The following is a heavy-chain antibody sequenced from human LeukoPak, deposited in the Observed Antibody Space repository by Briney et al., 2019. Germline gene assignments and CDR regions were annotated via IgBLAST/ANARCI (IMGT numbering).Heavy chain of an antibody. Sequence: SETLSLTCAVYGGSFSGYHWSWIRQPPGKGLEWIGEINHSGTTNYNPSLKSRVTISVDTSKNQFSLKLSSVTAADTAVYYCARGPGYSGSYFDYWGQGTLVTVSS. CDR1: GGSFSGYH. V-gene: IGHV4-34*01. D-gene: IGHD1-26*01. CDR2: INHSGTT. J-gene: IGHJ4*02. CDR3: ARGPGYSGSYFDY.